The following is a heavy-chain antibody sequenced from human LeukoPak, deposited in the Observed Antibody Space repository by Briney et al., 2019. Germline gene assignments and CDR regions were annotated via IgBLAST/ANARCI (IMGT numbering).Heavy chain of an antibody. V-gene: IGHV1-18*01. CDR3: ARDLKRLTSGWITAAAGDY. D-gene: IGHD6-19*01. J-gene: IGHJ4*02. CDR1: GYTFTSYG. CDR2: ISAYNGNT. Sequence: ASVKVSCKASGYTFTSYGIFWVRQAPGQGLEWMGWISAYNGNTNYAQKLQGRVTMTTDTSTSTAYMELRSLRSDDTAVYYCARDLKRLTSGWITAAAGDYWGQGTLVTVSS.